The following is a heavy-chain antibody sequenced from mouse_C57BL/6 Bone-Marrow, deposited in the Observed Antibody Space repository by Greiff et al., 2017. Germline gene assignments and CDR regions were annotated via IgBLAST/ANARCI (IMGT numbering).Heavy chain of an antibody. Sequence: EVHLVESGPVLVKPGASVKMSCKASGYTFTDYYMNWVKQSHGKSLEWIGVINPYNGGTSYNQKFKGKATLTVDKSSSTAYMELNSLTSEDSAVYYCARGITTVVATHDYWGQGTTLTVSS. CDR2: INPYNGGT. CDR1: GYTFTDYY. J-gene: IGHJ2*01. V-gene: IGHV1-19*01. D-gene: IGHD1-1*01. CDR3: ARGITTVVATHDY.